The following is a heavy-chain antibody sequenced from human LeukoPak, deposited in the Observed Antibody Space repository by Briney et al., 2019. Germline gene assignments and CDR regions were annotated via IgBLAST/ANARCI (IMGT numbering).Heavy chain of an antibody. V-gene: IGHV4-39*07. J-gene: IGHJ6*02. CDR2: IYYSGST. CDR3: ARESLSSSWYGGLGTDV. D-gene: IGHD6-13*01. Sequence: KPSETLSLTCTVSGGSISSSSYYWGWIRQPPGKGLEWIGSIYYSGSTYYNPSLKSRVTISVDTSKNQFSLKLSSVTAADTAVYYCARESLSSSWYGGLGTDVWGQGTTVTVSS. CDR1: GGSISSSSYY.